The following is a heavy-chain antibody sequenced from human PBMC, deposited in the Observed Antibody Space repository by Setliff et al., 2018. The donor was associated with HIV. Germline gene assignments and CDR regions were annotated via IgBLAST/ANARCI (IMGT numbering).Heavy chain of an antibody. CDR3: ARDGVQYSSGWNGYYCDY. V-gene: IGHV4-59*11. D-gene: IGHD6-19*01. CDR1: GDPINSHY. CDR2: ISYNEYT. J-gene: IGHJ4*02. Sequence: SETLSLTCTVSGDPINSHYWSWIRQPPGEGLEWIGHISYNEYTNYNPSLKSRVNMSVDASKNQFSLNLKSVTAADTAVYYCARDGVQYSSGWNGYYCDYWGQGTLVTVSS.